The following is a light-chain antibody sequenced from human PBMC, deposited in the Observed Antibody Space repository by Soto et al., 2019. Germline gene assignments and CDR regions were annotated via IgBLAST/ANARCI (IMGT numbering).Light chain of an antibody. J-gene: IGLJ2*01. V-gene: IGLV2-14*01. CDR3: TSYTSSNTLDVL. CDR2: EVS. Sequence: QSVVTQPASVSGSPGQSITISCTGTSSGVGDYTYVSWYQQHPGKAPKLMIYEVSNRPSGVSNRFSGSKSGNTASLTISGLQAEHEAAYYCTSYTSSNTLDVLFGGGTKVTVL. CDR1: SSGVGDYTY.